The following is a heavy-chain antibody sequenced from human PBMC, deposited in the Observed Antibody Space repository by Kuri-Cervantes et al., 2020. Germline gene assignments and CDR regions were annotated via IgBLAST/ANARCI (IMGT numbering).Heavy chain of an antibody. CDR2: ITNSGGST. V-gene: IGHV3-23*01. CDR3: ARYRGFDWLSLDY. J-gene: IGHJ4*02. Sequence: GESLKISCAASGFTFSSYVMSWVRQAPGKGPEWVSGITNSGGSTYYADSVKGRFTISRDNAKNSLYLQMNSLRAEDTAVYYCARYRGFDWLSLDYWGQGTLVTVSS. D-gene: IGHD3-9*01. CDR1: GFTFSSYV.